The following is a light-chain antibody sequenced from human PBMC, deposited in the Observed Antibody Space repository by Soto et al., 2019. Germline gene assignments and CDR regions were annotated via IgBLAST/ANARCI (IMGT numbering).Light chain of an antibody. V-gene: IGLV2-14*01. Sequence: QSALTQPPSASGSPGQSVTISCTGTTGDIGAFNYVSWYQQRPGKAPKLIIYEVNNRPSGVSNRFSGSRSGNTASLTVSGLQAEDEADYYCSSFTSSSTLLVFGGGTKLTVL. CDR3: SSFTSSSTLLV. CDR2: EVN. J-gene: IGLJ2*01. CDR1: TGDIGAFNY.